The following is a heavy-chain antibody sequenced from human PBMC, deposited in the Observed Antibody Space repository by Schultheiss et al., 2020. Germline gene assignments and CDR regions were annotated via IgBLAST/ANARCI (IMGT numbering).Heavy chain of an antibody. J-gene: IGHJ4*02. CDR2: INSDGSST. CDR3: AKDRWGSTSCSDY. D-gene: IGHD2-2*01. CDR1: GFTFSSYW. Sequence: GGSLRLSCAASGFTFSSYWMHWVRQAPGKGLVWVSRINSDGSSTSYADSVKGRFTISRDNAKNSLFLQMDSLRDEDTAVYYCAKDRWGSTSCSDYWGQGTLGTVSS. V-gene: IGHV3-74*01.